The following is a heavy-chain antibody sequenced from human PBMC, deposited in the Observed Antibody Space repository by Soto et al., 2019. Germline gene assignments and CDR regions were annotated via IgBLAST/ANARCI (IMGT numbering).Heavy chain of an antibody. J-gene: IGHJ4*02. CDR1: GGSISSYY. CDR2: IYYSGST. Sequence: PSETLCLTCSVSGGSISSYYWSWIRQPPGQGLEWIGYIYYSGSTNYTPSLKSRVTISVDTSKNQFSLKLSSVTAADTAVYYCARVGYCSGGSCYEPFDYWGQGTLVTVSS. CDR3: ARVGYCSGGSCYEPFDY. D-gene: IGHD2-15*01. V-gene: IGHV4-59*01.